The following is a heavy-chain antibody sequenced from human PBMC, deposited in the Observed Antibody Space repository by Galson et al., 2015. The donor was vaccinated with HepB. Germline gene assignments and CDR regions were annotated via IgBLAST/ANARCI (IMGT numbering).Heavy chain of an antibody. CDR1: GGTFNTYA. V-gene: IGHV1-69*13. CDR2: IFPLFGTA. CDR3: ARGSAYFDY. J-gene: IGHJ4*02. Sequence: SVKVSCKASGGTFNTYAMNWVRQAPGQGLEWVGGIFPLFGTADYSQRFQGRVTITADGSTTTAYMELSSLTSDDTAVYYCARGSAYFDYWGQGTQVTVSS.